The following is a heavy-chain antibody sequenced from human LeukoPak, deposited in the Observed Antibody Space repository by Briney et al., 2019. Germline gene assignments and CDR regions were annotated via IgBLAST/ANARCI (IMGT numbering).Heavy chain of an antibody. Sequence: GESLKTSCQASGFPFTTSWIGWVRQLPGQGLEWMGIIYPDDSDTRYSPSFQGQVTISANKSISTAYLQWSSRKASDTAMYYCVTAAGPDFDYWGQGTLVTVSS. CDR2: IYPDDSDT. D-gene: IGHD6-13*01. CDR1: GFPFTTSW. CDR3: VTAAGPDFDY. J-gene: IGHJ4*02. V-gene: IGHV5-51*01.